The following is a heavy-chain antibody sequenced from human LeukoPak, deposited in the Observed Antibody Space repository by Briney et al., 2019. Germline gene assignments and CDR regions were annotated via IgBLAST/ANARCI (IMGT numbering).Heavy chain of an antibody. Sequence: GGSLRLSCAASGFTFSSYAMSWVRQAPGKGLEWVSAISGSGGSTYYADSVKGRFTISRDNSKNTLYLQMNSLRAEDTAVYYCAKFSLYCGGDCASSFDYWGQGTLVTVSS. CDR1: GFTFSSYA. D-gene: IGHD2-21*02. CDR3: AKFSLYCGGDCASSFDY. CDR2: ISGSGGST. V-gene: IGHV3-23*01. J-gene: IGHJ4*02.